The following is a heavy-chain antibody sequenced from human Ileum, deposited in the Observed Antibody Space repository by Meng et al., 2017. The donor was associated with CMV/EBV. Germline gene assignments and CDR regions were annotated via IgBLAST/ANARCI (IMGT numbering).Heavy chain of an antibody. Sequence: GGSLTLSCAVSGFTFGDYAMHWVRQTPGKGLEWVSGISGSSDYIRYGDSVKGRFTISRDNDKNSLYLQMNSLRPEDTALYYRVRVRNYDRQGAYFDYWGQGTLVTVSS. CDR2: ISGSSDYI. CDR3: VRVRNYDRQGAYFDY. J-gene: IGHJ4*02. D-gene: IGHD3-22*01. CDR1: GFTFGDYA. V-gene: IGHV3-9*01.